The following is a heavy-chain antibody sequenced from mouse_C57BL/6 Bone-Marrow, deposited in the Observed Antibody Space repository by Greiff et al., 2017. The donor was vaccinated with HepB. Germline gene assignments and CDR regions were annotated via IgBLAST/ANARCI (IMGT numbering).Heavy chain of an antibody. J-gene: IGHJ4*01. CDR3: ARDSPNWLYYAMDY. V-gene: IGHV7-1*01. CDR2: SRNKANDYTT. CDR1: GFTFSDFY. Sequence: EVKLVESGGGLVQSGRSLRLSCATSGFTFSDFYMEWVRQAPGKGLEWIAASRNKANDYTTEYSASVKGRFIVSRDTSQSILYLQMNALRAEDTAIYYCARDSPNWLYYAMDYWGQGTSVTVSS. D-gene: IGHD4-1*01.